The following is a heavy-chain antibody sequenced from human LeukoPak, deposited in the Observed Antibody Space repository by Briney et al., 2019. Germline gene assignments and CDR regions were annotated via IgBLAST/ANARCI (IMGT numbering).Heavy chain of an antibody. CDR3: AREQGYSSGWYPNSFDY. CDR1: GFTISSYN. Sequence: GGSLRLSCAASGFTISSYNMNWVRQAPGRGLEWVSHISTRSSTIYYADSVKGRFAISGDNAKNSLYLQMNSLRDDDTAVYYCAREQGYSSGWYPNSFDYWGQGALVTVSS. V-gene: IGHV3-48*02. CDR2: ISTRSSTI. D-gene: IGHD6-19*01. J-gene: IGHJ4*02.